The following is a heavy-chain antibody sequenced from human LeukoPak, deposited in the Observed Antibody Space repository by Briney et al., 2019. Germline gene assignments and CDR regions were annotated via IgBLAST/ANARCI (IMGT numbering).Heavy chain of an antibody. J-gene: IGHJ4*02. CDR3: ARVADRIAAAGTPPYLDY. CDR2: INHSGST. CDR1: GGSFSGYY. V-gene: IGHV4-34*01. Sequence: SETLSLTCAVYGGSFSGYYWSWIRQPPGKGLEWIGEINHSGSTNYNPSLKSRVTISVDTSKNQFSLKLSSVTAADTAVYYCARVADRIAAAGTPPYLDYWGQGTLVTVSS. D-gene: IGHD6-13*01.